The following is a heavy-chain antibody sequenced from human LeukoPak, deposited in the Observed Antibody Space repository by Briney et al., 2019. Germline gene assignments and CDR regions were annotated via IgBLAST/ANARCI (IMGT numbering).Heavy chain of an antibody. V-gene: IGHV3-66*01. CDR3: AREGSSGADGFDI. Sequence: GGSLRLSCAASGFTVSSNYMSWVRQAPGKGLEWVSVIYIGGSTYYADSVQGRFTISRDKSKNTLYLQMNSLRAEDTAVYYCAREGSSGADGFDIWGQGTMVTVSS. CDR2: IYIGGST. J-gene: IGHJ3*02. D-gene: IGHD6-19*01. CDR1: GFTVSSNY.